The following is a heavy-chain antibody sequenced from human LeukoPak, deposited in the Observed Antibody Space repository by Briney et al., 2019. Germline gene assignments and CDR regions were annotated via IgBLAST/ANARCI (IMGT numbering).Heavy chain of an antibody. Sequence: SETLSLTCTVSGGSISSYYWSWIRRPPGQGLEWIGYIYYSGSTNYNPSLKSRVTISVDTSKNQFSLKLSSVTAADTAVYYCVRGGRYYDILTGYSPGAFDIWGQGTMVTVSS. D-gene: IGHD3-9*01. CDR2: IYYSGST. CDR3: VRGGRYYDILTGYSPGAFDI. V-gene: IGHV4-59*01. J-gene: IGHJ3*02. CDR1: GGSISSYY.